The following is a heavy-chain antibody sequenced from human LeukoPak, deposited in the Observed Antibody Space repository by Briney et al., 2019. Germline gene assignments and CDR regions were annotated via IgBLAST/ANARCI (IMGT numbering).Heavy chain of an antibody. CDR3: ARDNRHFVVVSGMTDHYMDV. CDR2: VKYDGISE. J-gene: IGHJ6*03. D-gene: IGHD2-21*01. CDR1: GFTFSSYG. V-gene: IGHV3-30*02. Sequence: GGSLRLSCAASGFTFSSYGMHWVRQAPGKGLDWVAFVKYDGISEFYTDSVKGRFRISRDDSQSTVDLQMNSLKPEDTAVYYCARDNRHFVVVSGMTDHYMDVWGKGATVTISS.